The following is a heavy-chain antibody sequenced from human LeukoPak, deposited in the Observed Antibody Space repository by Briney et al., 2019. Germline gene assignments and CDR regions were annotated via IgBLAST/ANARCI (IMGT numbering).Heavy chain of an antibody. CDR3: ARGGGLDV. CDR1: GFTFSNYA. V-gene: IGHV3-30-3*01. D-gene: IGHD3-16*01. J-gene: IGHJ6*02. CDR2: ISYDGIKR. Sequence: PGGSLRLSCAASGFTFSNYAMHWVRQAPGKGLEWVAVISYDGIKRYYADSVKGRFTISRDNAKDSLYLQMSNLRAEDTAVYFCARGGGLDVWGQGATVTVSS.